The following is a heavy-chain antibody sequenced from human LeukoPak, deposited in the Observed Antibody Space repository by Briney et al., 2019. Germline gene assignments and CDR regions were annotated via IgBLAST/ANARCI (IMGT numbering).Heavy chain of an antibody. V-gene: IGHV4-59*01. CDR1: GGSISSYY. J-gene: IGHJ4*02. CDR3: ARTVEMATNDY. D-gene: IGHD5-24*01. Sequence: PSETLSLTCTVSGGSISSYYWSWIRQPPGKGLEWIGYIYYSGSTNYNPSLKSRVTISVDTSKNQFSLKLSSVTAADTAVYYCARTVEMATNDYWGQGTLVTVSS. CDR2: IYYSGST.